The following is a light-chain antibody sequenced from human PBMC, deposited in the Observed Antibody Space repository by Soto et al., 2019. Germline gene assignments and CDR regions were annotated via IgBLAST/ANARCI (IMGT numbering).Light chain of an antibody. CDR1: ESIDNW. Sequence: DLQMTQSPSTLSASAGDTVTITCRASESIDNWLAWYQQKPGKAPNLLIYDASSLESGVPSRFSGSGSGTEFTLTITSLQPDDFATYYCQQYNTYSRTFGQGTKVDIK. CDR2: DAS. V-gene: IGKV1-5*01. J-gene: IGKJ1*01. CDR3: QQYNTYSRT.